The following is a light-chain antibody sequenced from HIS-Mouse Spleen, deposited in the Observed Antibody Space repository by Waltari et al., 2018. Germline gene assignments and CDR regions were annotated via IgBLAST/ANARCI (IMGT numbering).Light chain of an antibody. J-gene: IGKJ1*01. CDR3: QQLNSYPPT. CDR2: AAS. V-gene: IGKV1-9*01. Sequence: DIQLTQSPSFLSESVGDRITITCRARQGISSYLAWYQQKPGKAPKLLIYAASTLQSGVPSRFSGSGSGTEFTLTISSLQPEDFATYYCQQLNSYPPTFGQGTKVEIK. CDR1: QGISSY.